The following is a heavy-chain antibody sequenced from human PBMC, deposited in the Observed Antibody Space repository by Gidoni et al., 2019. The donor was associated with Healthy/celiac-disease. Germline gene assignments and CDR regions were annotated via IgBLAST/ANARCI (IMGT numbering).Heavy chain of an antibody. V-gene: IGHV3-21*01. D-gene: IGHD3-3*02. CDR2: ISSSSSYI. CDR3: ARGYNGAFHIFGVVITTDYYYGMDV. J-gene: IGHJ6*02. Sequence: QAPGKGLEWVSSISSSSSYIYYADSVKGRFTISRDNAKNSLYLQMNSLRAEDTAVYYCARGYNGAFHIFGVVITTDYYYGMDVWGQGTTVTVSS.